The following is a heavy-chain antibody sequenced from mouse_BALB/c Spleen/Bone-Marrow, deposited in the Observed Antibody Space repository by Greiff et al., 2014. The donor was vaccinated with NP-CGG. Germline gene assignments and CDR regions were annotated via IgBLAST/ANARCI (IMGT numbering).Heavy chain of an antibody. D-gene: IGHD1-2*01. CDR2: ILPGSGST. J-gene: IGHJ2*01. Sequence: VKLVESGAELMKPGASVRISCKATGYTFSSYWIEWVKQRPGHGLEWIGEILPGSGSTNYNEKFKGKATFTADTSSNTAYMQLSSLTSEDSAVYYCARRVTTANYWGQGTTLTVSS. V-gene: IGHV1-9*01. CDR3: ARRVTTANY. CDR1: GYTFSSYW.